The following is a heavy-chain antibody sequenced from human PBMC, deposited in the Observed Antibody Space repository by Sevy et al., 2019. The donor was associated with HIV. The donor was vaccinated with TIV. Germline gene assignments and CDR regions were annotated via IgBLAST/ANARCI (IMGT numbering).Heavy chain of an antibody. CDR1: GFTFSSYA. CDR2: ISGSGGST. J-gene: IGHJ5*02. Sequence: GGALRLSCAASGFTFSSYAMSWVRQAPGKGLEWVSAISGSGGSTYYADPVKGRFTISRDNSRNTRYLQMNSLRAEDTAVYYCAKGIEYSSSTNWFDPWGQGTLVTVSS. D-gene: IGHD6-6*01. V-gene: IGHV3-23*01. CDR3: AKGIEYSSSTNWFDP.